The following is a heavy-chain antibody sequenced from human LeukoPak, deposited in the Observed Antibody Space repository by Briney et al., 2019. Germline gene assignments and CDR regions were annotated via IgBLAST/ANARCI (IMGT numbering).Heavy chain of an antibody. CDR2: IKSKTDGGTT. V-gene: IGHV3-15*01. Sequence: RSGGSLGLSCAASGFTFSNAWMSWVRQAPGKGLEWVGRIKSKTDGGTTDYAAPVKGRFTISRDDSKNTLYLQMNSLKTEDTAVYYCTTDVVVAAAIFDYWGQGTLVTVSS. CDR3: TTDVVVAAAIFDY. J-gene: IGHJ4*02. D-gene: IGHD2-15*01. CDR1: GFTFSNAW.